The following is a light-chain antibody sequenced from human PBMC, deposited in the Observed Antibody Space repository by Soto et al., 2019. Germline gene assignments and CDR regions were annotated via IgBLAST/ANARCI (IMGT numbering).Light chain of an antibody. CDR1: QSVSSTY. J-gene: IGKJ1*01. CDR2: AAS. V-gene: IGKV3-20*01. Sequence: EVVFTQSPVTLSLSPGERATLSCRASQSVSSTYLAWYQQKPGQAPRLLIYAASSRATGIPDRFSGSGSGTDFTLTISRLEPEDFAVYYCQQYGSSPTFGQGTKVDIK. CDR3: QQYGSSPT.